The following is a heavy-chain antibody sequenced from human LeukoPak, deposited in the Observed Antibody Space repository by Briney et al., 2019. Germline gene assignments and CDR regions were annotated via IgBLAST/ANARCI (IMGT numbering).Heavy chain of an antibody. CDR1: GFTFSSYE. V-gene: IGHV3-48*03. J-gene: IGHJ6*04. CDR3: ARLWFGELLLYGMDV. Sequence: GGSLRLSCAASGFTFSSYEMNWVRQAPGKGLEWVSYISSSGSTIYYADSVKGRFTISRDNAKNSLHLQMNSLRAEDTAVYYCARLWFGELLLYGMDVWGKGTTVTVSS. D-gene: IGHD3-10*01. CDR2: ISSSGSTI.